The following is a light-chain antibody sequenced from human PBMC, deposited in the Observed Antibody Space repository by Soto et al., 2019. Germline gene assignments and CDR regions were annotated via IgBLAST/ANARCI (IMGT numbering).Light chain of an antibody. CDR2: DAS. CDR3: HHYGSYPWT. J-gene: IGKJ1*01. Sequence: DIRMTQSPSTLSAAVGDRVTITCRASQSIAIWLAWYHQKPGKAPKALLYDASTLARGVPSRVSGSGSGTDFTLTITSLEPDDFAAYDCHHYGSYPWTFGPGTRVEV. CDR1: QSIAIW. V-gene: IGKV1-5*01.